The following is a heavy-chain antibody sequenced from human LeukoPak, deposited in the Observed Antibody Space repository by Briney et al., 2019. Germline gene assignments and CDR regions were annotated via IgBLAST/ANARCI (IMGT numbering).Heavy chain of an antibody. Sequence: PGGSVRLSCAASGFTFSFYWMSWVRQAPGKGLEWVANIKQDGSDKYYVDSVKGRLIISRDNSKNSLYLQTNSLRAEDTAFYFCARHSNKYDYDSSGHYRSFDYWGQGTLASVSS. V-gene: IGHV3-7*01. J-gene: IGHJ4*02. CDR2: IKQDGSDK. D-gene: IGHD3-22*01. CDR1: GFTFSFYW. CDR3: ARHSNKYDYDSSGHYRSFDY.